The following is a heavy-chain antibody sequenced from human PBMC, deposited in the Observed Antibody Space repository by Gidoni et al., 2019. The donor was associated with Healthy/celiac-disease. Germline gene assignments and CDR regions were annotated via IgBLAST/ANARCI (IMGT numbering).Heavy chain of an antibody. Sequence: EVQLVESGGGLVKPGGSLRLSCAASGFTFSSYSMNWVRQAPGKGLGWVSSSRISSSYIYYADSVKDRFTISRDNAKNSLYLQMNSLRAEDTAVSYCARDFGDIVVVPAATIGYYYYMDVWGKGTTVTVSS. CDR2: SRISSSYI. J-gene: IGHJ6*03. V-gene: IGHV3-21*01. CDR1: GFTFSSYS. CDR3: ARDFGDIVVVPAATIGYYYYMDV. D-gene: IGHD2-2*01.